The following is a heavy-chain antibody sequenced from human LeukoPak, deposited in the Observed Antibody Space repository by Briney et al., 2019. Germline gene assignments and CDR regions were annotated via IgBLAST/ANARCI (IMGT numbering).Heavy chain of an antibody. J-gene: IGHJ4*02. V-gene: IGHV3-64*01. Sequence: GGSLRLSCAASGFTFSSYATHWVRQAPGKGLEYVSAISSNGGSTYYANSVKGRFTISRDNSKNTLYLQMGSLRAEDMAVYYCARLESSTSSGGYYFDYWGQGTLVTVSS. D-gene: IGHD2-2*01. CDR1: GFTFSSYA. CDR2: ISSNGGST. CDR3: ARLESSTSSGGYYFDY.